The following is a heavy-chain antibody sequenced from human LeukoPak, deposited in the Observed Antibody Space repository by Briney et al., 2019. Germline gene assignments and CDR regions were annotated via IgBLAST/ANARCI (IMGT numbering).Heavy chain of an antibody. Sequence: ASVKVSCKAPGYTFTSYGISWVRQAPGQGLEWMGWISAYNGNTNYAQKLQGRVTMTTDTSTSTAYMELRSLRSDDTAVYYCARAARLLSTSYFDYWGQGTLVTVSS. CDR2: ISAYNGNT. CDR1: GYTFTSYG. V-gene: IGHV1-18*01. CDR3: ARAARLLSTSYFDY. D-gene: IGHD2-2*01. J-gene: IGHJ4*02.